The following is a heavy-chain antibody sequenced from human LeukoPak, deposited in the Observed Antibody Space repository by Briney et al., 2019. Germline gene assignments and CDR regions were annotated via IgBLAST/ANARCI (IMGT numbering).Heavy chain of an antibody. CDR3: ARGVRKSLITMVRGRNFYYFDY. Sequence: ASVKVSCKASGCTFTSYDMNWVRQATGQGLEWMGWMNPNSGNTGYAQKFQGRVTMTRNTSISTAYMELSSLRSEDTAVYYCARGVRKSLITMVRGRNFYYFDYWGQGTLVTVSS. D-gene: IGHD3-10*01. V-gene: IGHV1-8*01. J-gene: IGHJ4*02. CDR1: GCTFTSYD. CDR2: MNPNSGNT.